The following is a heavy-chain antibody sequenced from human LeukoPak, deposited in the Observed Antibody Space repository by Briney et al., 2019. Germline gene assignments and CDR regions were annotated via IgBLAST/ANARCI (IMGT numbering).Heavy chain of an antibody. D-gene: IGHD3-10*01. Sequence: SETLSLTCTVSGGSITNGYYYWGWIRQSPGKGLEWLGNIYYSGSTYYNPSLKSRVTISVDTSKNQFSLKLRSVTATDTAVYYCAKSLYNYKSGSYLRPFDSWGQGTLVTVSS. CDR1: GGSITNGYYY. J-gene: IGHJ4*02. V-gene: IGHV4-39*01. CDR2: IYYSGST. CDR3: AKSLYNYKSGSYLRPFDS.